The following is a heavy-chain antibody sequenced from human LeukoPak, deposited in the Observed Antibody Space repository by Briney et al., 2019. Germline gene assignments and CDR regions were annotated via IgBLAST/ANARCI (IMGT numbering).Heavy chain of an antibody. Sequence: ASVTVSCKASGYTFTGYYMHWVRQAPGQGLEWMGWINPNSGGTNYAQKFQGRVTMTRDTSISTAYMELSRLRSDDTAVYYCTTGPHCSSTSCYSDYWGQGTLVTVSS. CDR1: GYTFTGYY. J-gene: IGHJ4*02. V-gene: IGHV1-2*02. D-gene: IGHD2-2*01. CDR3: TTGPHCSSTSCYSDY. CDR2: INPNSGGT.